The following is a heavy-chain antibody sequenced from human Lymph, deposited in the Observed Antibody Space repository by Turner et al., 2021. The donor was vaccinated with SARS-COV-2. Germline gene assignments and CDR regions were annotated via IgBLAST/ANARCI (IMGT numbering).Heavy chain of an antibody. D-gene: IGHD4-17*01. Sequence: EVQLVESGGGLVKPGGFLRLSWPASGFTFSTSSMNWVRQAPGKGLEWILSISSSRSYIYYADSVKGRFPNSRDDAKNSLYLKMNSLRAEDTAVYYCARDIPTTADYFDYWGQGTLVTVSS. CDR2: ISSSRSYI. J-gene: IGHJ4*02. CDR1: GFTFSTSS. CDR3: ARDIPTTADYFDY. V-gene: IGHV3-21*01.